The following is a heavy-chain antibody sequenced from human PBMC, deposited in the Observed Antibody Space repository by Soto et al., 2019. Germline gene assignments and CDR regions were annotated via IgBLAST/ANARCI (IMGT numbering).Heavy chain of an antibody. Sequence: SGPTLVNPTQTLTLTCTFSGFSLSTSGMCVSWIRQPPGKALEWLALIDWDDDKYYSTSLKTRLTISKDTSKNQVVLTMTNMDPVDTATYYCARTLVPDVPATAIYGTVYYFDYWGQGTLVTVSS. D-gene: IGHD2-2*01. CDR3: ARTLVPDVPATAIYGTVYYFDY. V-gene: IGHV2-70*01. CDR2: IDWDDDK. CDR1: GFSLSTSGMC. J-gene: IGHJ4*02.